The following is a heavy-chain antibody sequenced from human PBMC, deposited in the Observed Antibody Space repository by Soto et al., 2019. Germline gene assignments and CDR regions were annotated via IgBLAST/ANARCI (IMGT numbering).Heavy chain of an antibody. CDR2: ISFDGSDE. D-gene: IGHD6-19*01. CDR3: AKGYEISPPIASGWYPNYYYGMDV. V-gene: IGHV3-30*18. Sequence: QVHLVESGGGVVQPGRTLRLSCAASGFAFNKYGVHWVRQAPGEGLEWVSLISFDGSDEWYADSVKGRFTISRDNSKNTLYLQMNSLRPEHTAVYYCAKGYEISPPIASGWYPNYYYGMDVWGQGTTVTVSS. J-gene: IGHJ6*02. CDR1: GFAFNKYG.